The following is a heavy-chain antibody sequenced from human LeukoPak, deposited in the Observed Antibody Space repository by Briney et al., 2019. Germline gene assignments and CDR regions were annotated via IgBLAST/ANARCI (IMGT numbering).Heavy chain of an antibody. Sequence: SVKVSCKASGGTFSSYAISWVRQAPGQGLEWMGGIIPIFGTANYAQKFQGRVTITADESTSTAYMELSSLRSEGTAVYYCARGYRDGYNWLSGAWGQGTLVTVSS. V-gene: IGHV1-69*13. J-gene: IGHJ5*02. D-gene: IGHD5-24*01. CDR2: IIPIFGTA. CDR1: GGTFSSYA. CDR3: ARGYRDGYNWLSGA.